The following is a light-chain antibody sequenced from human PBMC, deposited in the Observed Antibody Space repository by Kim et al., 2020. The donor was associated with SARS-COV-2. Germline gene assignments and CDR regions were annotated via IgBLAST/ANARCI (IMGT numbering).Light chain of an antibody. CDR3: QRYNKA. Sequence: DFQMTQSPSTLSASVGDRVTITCRTSQSINDWLAWYQQKPGKAPKLLIYKASILESGVPSRFSGGGSETHFTLTISSLQPDDSATYYCQRYNKAFGQGTKVEI. CDR1: QSINDW. J-gene: IGKJ1*01. V-gene: IGKV1-5*03. CDR2: KAS.